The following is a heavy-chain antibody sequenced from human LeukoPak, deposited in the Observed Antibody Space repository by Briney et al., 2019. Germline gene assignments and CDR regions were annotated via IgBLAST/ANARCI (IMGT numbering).Heavy chain of an antibody. D-gene: IGHD1-26*01. J-gene: IGHJ4*02. V-gene: IGHV3-7*01. CDR2: IKQDGSEK. Sequence: GGSLRLSCAASGFTFSSYWMSCVRQAPGKGLEWVANIKQDGSEKYYVDSVKGRFTISRDNAKNSLYLQMNSLRAEDTAVYYCARVLVGATSSLTGYFDYWGQGTLVTVSS. CDR3: ARVLVGATSSLTGYFDY. CDR1: GFTFSSYW.